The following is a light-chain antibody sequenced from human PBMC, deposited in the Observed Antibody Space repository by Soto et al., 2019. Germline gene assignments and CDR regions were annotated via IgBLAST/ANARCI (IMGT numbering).Light chain of an antibody. CDR2: VNSDGSH. CDR3: QTWGTGIHVV. Sequence: QSVLTQSPSASASLGASVKLTCTLSSGHSSYDIVWHQQQPEKGPRYLMKVNSDGSHSKGDGIPDRFSGSTSGAERYLTISSLQSEDEADYYCQTWGTGIHVVFGGGTQLTVL. V-gene: IGLV4-69*01. J-gene: IGLJ2*01. CDR1: SGHSSYD.